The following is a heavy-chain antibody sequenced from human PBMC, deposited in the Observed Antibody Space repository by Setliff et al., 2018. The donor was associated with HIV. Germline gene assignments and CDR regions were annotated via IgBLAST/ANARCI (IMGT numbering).Heavy chain of an antibody. CDR1: GYTFTGYY. D-gene: IGHD3-22*01. V-gene: IGHV1-2*06. J-gene: IGHJ4*02. CDR2: INPNSGGT. CDR3: ARFPNPSQIVVVMPPDY. Sequence: ASVKVSCKASGYTFTGYYMHWVRQAPGQGLEWMGRINPNSGGTNYAQKIQDRLTMTTDTSTSTAYMELRSLRSDDTAVYYCARFPNPSQIVVVMPPDYWGQGTLVTVSS.